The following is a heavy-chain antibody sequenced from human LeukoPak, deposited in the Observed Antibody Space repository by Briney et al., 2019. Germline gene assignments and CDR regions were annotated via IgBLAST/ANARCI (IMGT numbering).Heavy chain of an antibody. CDR2: ISSDGINK. CDR3: ARDAYYGSSRGYLQH. CDR1: GFTFSSYA. J-gene: IGHJ1*01. D-gene: IGHD3-22*01. V-gene: IGHV3-30*04. Sequence: PGRSLRLSCAASGFTFSSYAMHWVRQAPGKGLEWVAVISSDGINKYYADSVKGRFTISRDNSKNTLYLQMNSLRAEDTAFYYCARDAYYGSSRGYLQHWGQGTLVTVSS.